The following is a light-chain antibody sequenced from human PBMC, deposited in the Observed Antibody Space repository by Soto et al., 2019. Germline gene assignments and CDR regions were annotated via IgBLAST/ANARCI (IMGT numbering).Light chain of an antibody. Sequence: VVMTQAPLSLPVTPGEPASISCRSSQSLLDTDDGNTYLDWYLQKPGQSPQLLIYALSYRASGVPDRFRGSGSDPDFTLTISRVEAGDVGVYYCFPRLEFPHTFGGGTKVELK. CDR3: FPRLEFPHT. CDR1: QSLLDTDDGNTY. CDR2: ALS. J-gene: IGKJ4*01. V-gene: IGKV2-40*01.